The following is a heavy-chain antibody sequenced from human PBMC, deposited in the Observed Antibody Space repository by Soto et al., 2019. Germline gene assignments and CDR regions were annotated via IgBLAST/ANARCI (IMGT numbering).Heavy chain of an antibody. V-gene: IGHV4-4*07. D-gene: IGHD3-9*01. CDR1: DDSISSYY. CDR2: VSTNGAT. CDR3: ARADYEILTGSYAMDV. Sequence: SETLSLTCTVSDDSISSYYWNWIRQPAGKGLEWIGRVSTNGATNYNPSLESRATMSVDTSKNQFSLKLTSVTAADTAVYFCARADYEILTGSYAMDVWGQGTTVTVSS. J-gene: IGHJ6*02.